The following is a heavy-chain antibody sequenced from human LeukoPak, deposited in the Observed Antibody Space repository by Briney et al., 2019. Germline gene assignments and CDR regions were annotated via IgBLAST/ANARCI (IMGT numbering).Heavy chain of an antibody. CDR1: GDSISSSSYY. D-gene: IGHD3-10*01. CDR3: ARDRGPGEDWFDP. CDR2: IYYSGST. J-gene: IGHJ5*02. V-gene: IGHV4-39*07. Sequence: PSETLSLTCTVSGDSISSSSYYWGWIRQPPGKGLEWIGSIYYSGSTYYNPSLKSRVTISVDTSKNQFSLKLSSVTAADTAVYYCARDRGPGEDWFDPWGQGTLVTVSS.